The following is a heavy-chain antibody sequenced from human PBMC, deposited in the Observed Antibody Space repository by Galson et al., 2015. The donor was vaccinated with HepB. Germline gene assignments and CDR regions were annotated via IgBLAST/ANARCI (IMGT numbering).Heavy chain of an antibody. CDR3: ARVSMVRGVIITAFDY. CDR1: GYTFTSYG. Sequence: SVKVSCKASGYTFTSYGISWVRQAPGQGLEWMGWISAYNGNTNYAQKLQGRVTMTTDTSTSTAYMELRSLRSDDTAVYYCARVSMVRGVIITAFDYWGQGTLVTVSS. V-gene: IGHV1-18*04. CDR2: ISAYNGNT. D-gene: IGHD3-10*01. J-gene: IGHJ4*02.